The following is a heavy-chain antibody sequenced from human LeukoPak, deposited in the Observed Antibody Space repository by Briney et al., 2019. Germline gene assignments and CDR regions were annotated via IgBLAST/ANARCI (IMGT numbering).Heavy chain of an antibody. CDR2: IYYSGST. V-gene: IGHV4-39*07. CDR1: GGSISSSSYY. Sequence: SETLSLTCTVSGGSISSSSYYWGWIRQPPGKGLEWIGSIYYSGSTYYNPSLKSRVTISVDTSKNQFSLKLSSVTAADTAVYYCARTPWNIVATITTPAPLLFDNWGQGTLVTVSS. CDR3: ARTPWNIVATITTPAPLLFDN. D-gene: IGHD5-12*01. J-gene: IGHJ4*02.